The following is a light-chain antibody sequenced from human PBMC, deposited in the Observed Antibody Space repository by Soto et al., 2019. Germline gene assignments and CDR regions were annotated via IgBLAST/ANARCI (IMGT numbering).Light chain of an antibody. Sequence: EIVMTQSPATLSVSPGERATLSCRASQSVSDNLAWYQQRPGQAPRLLIYGASIRAAGIPARISGSGSGTDFTLTISSLEPEDFAVYYCQQRSNWPPYTFGQGTKLEIK. CDR2: GAS. V-gene: IGKV3-11*01. CDR3: QQRSNWPPYT. J-gene: IGKJ2*01. CDR1: QSVSDN.